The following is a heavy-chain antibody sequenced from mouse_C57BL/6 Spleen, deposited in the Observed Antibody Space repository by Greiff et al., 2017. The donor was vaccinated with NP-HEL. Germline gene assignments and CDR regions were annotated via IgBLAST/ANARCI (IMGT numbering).Heavy chain of an antibody. Sequence: DVKLVESGGGLVKPGGSLKLSCAASGFTFSSYAMSWVRQTPEKRLEWVATISDGGSYNYYPDSVKGRFTISRDNAKNTLYLQMSSLKSEDTAMYYCARQSGNYGNYFDYWGQGTTLTVSS. CDR3: ARQSGNYGNYFDY. D-gene: IGHD2-1*01. V-gene: IGHV5-6*03. CDR1: GFTFSSYA. CDR2: ISDGGSYN. J-gene: IGHJ2*01.